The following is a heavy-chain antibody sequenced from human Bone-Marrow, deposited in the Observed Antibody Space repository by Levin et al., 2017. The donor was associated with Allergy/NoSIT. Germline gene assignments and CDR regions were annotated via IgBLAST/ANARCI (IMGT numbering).Heavy chain of an antibody. CDR1: GFSLTTVGVG. V-gene: IGHV2-5*01. CDR3: AHVYSHLGYAMDV. CDR2: IYWNEDK. D-gene: IGHD2-21*01. J-gene: IGHJ6*02. Sequence: SGPTLVKPTKTLTLTCTFSGFSLTTVGVGVSWVRQPPGKALEWVAVIYWNEDKRYSPSLERRLIINKDTAKNQVVLIMTNMDPVDTATYYCAHVYSHLGYAMDVWGQGTTVTISS.